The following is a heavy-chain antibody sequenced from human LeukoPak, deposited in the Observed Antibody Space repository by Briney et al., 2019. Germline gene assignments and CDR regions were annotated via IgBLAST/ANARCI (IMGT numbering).Heavy chain of an antibody. CDR2: INWNGGST. V-gene: IGHV3-20*04. D-gene: IGHD4-11*01. J-gene: IGHJ4*02. Sequence: RSGGSLRLSCAASGFTFDDYGMSWVRQAPGKGLEWVSGINWNGGSTGYADSVKGRFTISRDNAKNSLYLQMNSLRAEDTAVYYCARGPTTVTEAFDYWGQGTLVTVSS. CDR1: GFTFDDYG. CDR3: ARGPTTVTEAFDY.